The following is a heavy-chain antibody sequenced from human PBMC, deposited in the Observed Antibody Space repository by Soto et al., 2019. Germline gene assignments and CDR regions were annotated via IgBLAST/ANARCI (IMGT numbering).Heavy chain of an antibody. J-gene: IGHJ5*02. V-gene: IGHV1-2*02. CDR1: GYTFTGYY. D-gene: IGHD3-16*01. CDR3: ARDRLREAGGGGFDP. CDR2: INPNSGGT. Sequence: QVQLVQSGAEVKKPGASVKVSCKASGYTFTGYYMHWVRQAPGQGLEWMGWINPNSGGTNYAQKFQGRVTMTRDTAISTGHMEVGRGRSDDTAVYYCARDRLREAGGGGFDPWGQGTLVTVSS.